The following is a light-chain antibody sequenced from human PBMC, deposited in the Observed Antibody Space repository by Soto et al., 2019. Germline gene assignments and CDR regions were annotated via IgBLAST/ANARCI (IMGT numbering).Light chain of an antibody. Sequence: QSALTQPASLSGSPGQSITISCTETSSDIGSYDLVSWYQQHPGTAPKLIIYEVTKRPSGVSTRFSGSKSGNTASLTISGLQAVDEADYYCCSFADFTYVFGTGTKLTVL. CDR1: SSDIGSYDL. CDR2: EVT. CDR3: CSFADFTYV. V-gene: IGLV2-23*02. J-gene: IGLJ1*01.